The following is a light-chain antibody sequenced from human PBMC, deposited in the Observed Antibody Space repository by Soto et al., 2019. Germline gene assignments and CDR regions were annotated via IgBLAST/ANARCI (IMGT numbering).Light chain of an antibody. V-gene: IGKV4-1*01. J-gene: IGKJ1*01. CDR2: WAS. Sequence: TQSPNTLAVSLGERATINCKSSQSVLYSSNNENYLAWYQQKPGQPPKLLIYWASTRESGVPDRFSGSGSGTDFTLTISSLQAEDGAVYYCQQQYSPHETFGQGTKVDI. CDR1: QSVLYSSNNENY. CDR3: QQQYSPHET.